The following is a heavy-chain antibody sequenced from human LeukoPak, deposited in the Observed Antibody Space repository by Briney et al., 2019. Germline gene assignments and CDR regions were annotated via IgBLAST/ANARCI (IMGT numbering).Heavy chain of an antibody. Sequence: ASVKVSCKASGYTFTGYYMHWVRQAPGQGLEWMGWINPNSGGTNYAQKFQGRVTMTRDTSISTAYMELSRLRSDDTAVYYCARGIGPWVGTSDAFDIWGQGTMVTVSS. D-gene: IGHD2-2*01. CDR3: ARGIGPWVGTSDAFDI. CDR2: INPNSGGT. V-gene: IGHV1-2*02. J-gene: IGHJ3*02. CDR1: GYTFTGYY.